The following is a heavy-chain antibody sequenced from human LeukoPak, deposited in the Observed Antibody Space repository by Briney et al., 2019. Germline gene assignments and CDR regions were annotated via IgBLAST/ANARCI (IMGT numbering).Heavy chain of an antibody. V-gene: IGHV4-4*02. CDR1: GGSISSSNW. Sequence: NPSGTLSLTCAVSGGSISSSNWWSWVRQPPGKGLEWIGEIYHSGSTNYNPSLKSRVTISVDKSKNQFSLKLSSVTAADTAVYYCARRQSYYARLFDYWGQGTLVTVSS. CDR3: ARRQSYYARLFDY. CDR2: IYHSGST. J-gene: IGHJ4*02. D-gene: IGHD2/OR15-2a*01.